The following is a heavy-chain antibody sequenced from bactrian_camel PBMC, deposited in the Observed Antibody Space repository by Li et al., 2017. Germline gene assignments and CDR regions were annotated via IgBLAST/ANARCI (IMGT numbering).Heavy chain of an antibody. D-gene: IGHD2*01. Sequence: HVQLVESGGGTVQAGGSLTLSCRASVPINRYCLAWFRQAPGKERRELVARIGPIVGTTYVDSVKGRFTISRDYATNTFYLDMNDLRPEDTATYYCAADPRSKHEAVVSDTGCIYSSWGQGTQVTVS. CDR2: IGPIVGT. CDR3: AADPRSKHEAVVSDTGCIYSS. J-gene: IGHJ6*01. V-gene: IGHV3-3*01. CDR1: VPINRYC.